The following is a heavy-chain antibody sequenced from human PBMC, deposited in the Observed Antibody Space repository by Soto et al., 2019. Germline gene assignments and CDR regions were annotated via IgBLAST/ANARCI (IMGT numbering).Heavy chain of an antibody. J-gene: IGHJ5*02. CDR1: GFTFSSYA. CDR2: ISYDGSNK. CDR3: ARDSSSWYGWFDP. Sequence: QVQLVESGGGVVQPGRSLRLSCAASGFTFSSYAMHWVRQAPGKGLEWVAVISYDGSNKYYADSVKGRFTISRDNSKNTLYLQMNSLSAEDTAVYYCARDSSSWYGWFDPWGQGTLVTVSS. V-gene: IGHV3-30-3*01. D-gene: IGHD6-13*01.